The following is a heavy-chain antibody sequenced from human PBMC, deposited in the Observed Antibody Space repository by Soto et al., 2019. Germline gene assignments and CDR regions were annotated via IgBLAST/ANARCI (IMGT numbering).Heavy chain of an antibody. CDR3: ARRYSSSSRAFDY. V-gene: IGHV3-23*01. CDR2: ISGSGGNI. J-gene: IGHJ4*02. CDR1: GFSFSSYA. Sequence: EVQLLESGGNLVQPGGSLRLSCAASGFSFSSYAMTWVRQAPGKGLEWVSVISGSGGNIYYADSVKGRFTISRDNSKDTLYLQMTSLGAEDTAVYYCARRYSSSSRAFDYWGQGILVTVSS. D-gene: IGHD6-6*01.